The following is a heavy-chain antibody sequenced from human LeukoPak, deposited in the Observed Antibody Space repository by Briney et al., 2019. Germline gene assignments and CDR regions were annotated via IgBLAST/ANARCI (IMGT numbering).Heavy chain of an antibody. CDR2: IYSGGST. Sequence: GGSLRLSCAASGFTVSSNFMSWVRQAPGKGLEWVSLIYSGGSTSYADSVKGRFTIFRDNSNNTLYLQMNSLRAEDTAVYYCSSPSGSRGVFLDYWGQGTLVTVSS. V-gene: IGHV3-53*01. CDR1: GFTVSSNF. J-gene: IGHJ4*02. D-gene: IGHD3-10*01. CDR3: SSPSGSRGVFLDY.